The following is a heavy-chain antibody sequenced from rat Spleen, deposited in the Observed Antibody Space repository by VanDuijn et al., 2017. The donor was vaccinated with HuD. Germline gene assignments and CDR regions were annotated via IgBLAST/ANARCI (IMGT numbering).Heavy chain of an antibody. D-gene: IGHD1-3*01. CDR1: GFSLSSYG. J-gene: IGHJ4*01. V-gene: IGHV2-15*01. CDR2: IWTGGST. Sequence: QVQLKESGPGLVQPSQTLSLTCTVSGFSLSSYGVIWVRQPPGKGLEWMGIIWTGGSTDYNSALKSRLSISRDTSKSQVFLKMNSLQTEDTAIYFCTRSPTVAGVMDAWGQGASVTVSS. CDR3: TRSPTVAGVMDA.